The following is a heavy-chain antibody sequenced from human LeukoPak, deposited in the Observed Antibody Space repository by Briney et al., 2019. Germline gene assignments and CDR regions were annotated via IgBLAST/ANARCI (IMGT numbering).Heavy chain of an antibody. CDR2: ISGSGGST. D-gene: IGHD6-6*01. V-gene: IGHV3-23*01. CDR3: AKVIAARRAPLGPPYGMDV. J-gene: IGHJ6*02. Sequence: GGSLRLSCAASGFTFSSYALSWVRQAPGKGLEWVSAISGSGGSTYYADSVKGRFTISRDNSKNTLYLQMNSLRAEDTAVYYCAKVIAARRAPLGPPYGMDVWGQGTTVTVSS. CDR1: GFTFSSYA.